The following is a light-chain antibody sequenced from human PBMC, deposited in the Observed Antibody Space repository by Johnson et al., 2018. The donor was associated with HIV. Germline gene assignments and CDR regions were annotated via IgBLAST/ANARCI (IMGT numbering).Light chain of an antibody. Sequence: QSVLTQPPSVSAAPGQKVTISCSGSNSNIGNNYVSWYQQLPGTAPKILIYDNNKRPSGIPDRFSGSKSGTSATLGITGLQTGDEADYYCGTWDSSLSAGGVFGTGTKVTVL. CDR3: GTWDSSLSAGGV. V-gene: IGLV1-51*01. CDR1: NSNIGNNY. CDR2: DNN. J-gene: IGLJ1*01.